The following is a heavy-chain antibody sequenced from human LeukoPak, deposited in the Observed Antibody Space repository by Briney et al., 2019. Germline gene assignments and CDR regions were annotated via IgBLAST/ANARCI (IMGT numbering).Heavy chain of an antibody. CDR2: IYYSGST. V-gene: IGHV4-59*12. J-gene: IGHJ5*02. D-gene: IGHD6-6*01. Sequence: SETLSLTCTVSGGSISSYYWSWIRQPPGKGLEWIGYIYYSGSTNYNPSLKSRVTISVDTSKNQFSLKLSSVTAADTAVYYCASSYSSSSRFRFDPWGQGTLVTVSS. CDR1: GGSISSYY. CDR3: ASSYSSSSRFRFDP.